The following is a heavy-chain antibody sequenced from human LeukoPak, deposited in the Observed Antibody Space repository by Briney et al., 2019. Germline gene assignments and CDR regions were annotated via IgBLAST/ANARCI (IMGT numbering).Heavy chain of an antibody. Sequence: SQTLSLTCAVYGGSFSGYYWSWIRQPPGKGLEWIGEINHSGSTYYNPSLKSRVTISVDTSKNQFSLKLSSVTAADTAVYYCARAPLYYDILTGYSDSQFDYWGQGTLVTVSS. J-gene: IGHJ4*02. CDR1: GGSFSGYY. D-gene: IGHD3-9*01. CDR3: ARAPLYYDILTGYSDSQFDY. V-gene: IGHV4-34*01. CDR2: INHSGST.